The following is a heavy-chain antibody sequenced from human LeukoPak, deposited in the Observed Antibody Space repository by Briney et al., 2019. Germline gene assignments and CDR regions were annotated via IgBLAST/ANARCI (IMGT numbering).Heavy chain of an antibody. CDR1: GFTFGDYA. D-gene: IGHD1-26*01. CDR3: TRHRVSGSYGGYYFDY. CDR2: IRSKAYGGTT. V-gene: IGHV3-49*04. Sequence: GGSLRLSCTASGFTFGDYAMSWVRQAPGKGLEWVGFIRSKAYGGTTEYAASVKGRFTISRDDSKSIAYLQMNSLKTEDTAVYYCTRHRVSGSYGGYYFDYWGQGTLVTVSS. J-gene: IGHJ4*02.